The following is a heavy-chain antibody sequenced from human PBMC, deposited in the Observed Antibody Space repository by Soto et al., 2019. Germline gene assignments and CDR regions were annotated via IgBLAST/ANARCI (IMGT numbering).Heavy chain of an antibody. V-gene: IGHV1-18*01. D-gene: IGHD3-10*01. CDR1: GYTFTSYG. CDR2: ISAYNGNT. CDR3: AREMDRKGRNYYGSGSYYIVPWFDP. Sequence: ASVKVSCKASGYTFTSYGISWVRQAPGQGLEWMGWISAYNGNTNYAQKLQGRVTMTTDTSTSTAYMELRSLRSDDTAVYYCAREMDRKGRNYYGSGSYYIVPWFDPWGQGTLVTVSS. J-gene: IGHJ5*02.